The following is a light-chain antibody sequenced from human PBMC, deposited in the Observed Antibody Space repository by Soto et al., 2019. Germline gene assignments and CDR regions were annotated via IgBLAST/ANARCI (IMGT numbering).Light chain of an antibody. J-gene: IGKJ1*01. CDR3: QHYNTYPWT. V-gene: IGKV1-5*03. Sequence: DIRMTQSPSTLSASVGDRVTIPCRASQSISIWLAWYQQKPGKAPKLLIYKASILQTGVPSRFSGSGSGTEVTLTISSLQPDDFATYYCQHYNTYPWTFGQGTKVEMK. CDR2: KAS. CDR1: QSISIW.